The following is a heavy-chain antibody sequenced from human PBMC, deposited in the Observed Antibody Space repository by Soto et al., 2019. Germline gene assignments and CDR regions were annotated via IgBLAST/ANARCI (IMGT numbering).Heavy chain of an antibody. CDR2: ISGSGSTI. CDR3: AKAFYPYDSSGYYYFDY. D-gene: IGHD3-22*01. J-gene: IGHJ4*01. V-gene: IGHV3-23*01. Sequence: GSLRLSCAASGFTFSSYAVSWVRQAPGKGPEWISSISGSGSTIYYADSVKGRFTISRDNSKNTLYLQMSSLRAEDTAVYYCAKAFYPYDSSGYYYFDYWGHGTLVTVSS. CDR1: GFTFSSYA.